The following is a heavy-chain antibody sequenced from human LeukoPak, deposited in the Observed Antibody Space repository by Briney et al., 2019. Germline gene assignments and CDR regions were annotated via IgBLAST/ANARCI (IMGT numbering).Heavy chain of an antibody. CDR1: GGTFSSYA. D-gene: IGHD2-2*03. Sequence: SVKVSCKASGGTFSSYAISWVRQAPGQGLEWMGGIIPIFGTANYAQKFQGRVTITADESTSTAYMELSSLRSEDTAVYYCARGWVDIVVVPAAMSYAFDIWAKGQWSPSLQ. V-gene: IGHV1-69*13. J-gene: IGHJ3*02. CDR2: IIPIFGTA. CDR3: ARGWVDIVVVPAAMSYAFDI.